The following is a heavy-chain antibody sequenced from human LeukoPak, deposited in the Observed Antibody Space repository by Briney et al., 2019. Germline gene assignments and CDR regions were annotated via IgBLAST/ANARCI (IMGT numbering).Heavy chain of an antibody. Sequence: GGSLRLSCAASGFTFSSYAMHWVRQAPGKGLEWVAVISHDGSNKYYADSVKGRFTIPRGNSKNTLYLQMNSLRAEDTAVYYCARDGDTYYYDSSGYLYWGQGTLVTVSS. V-gene: IGHV3-30-3*01. J-gene: IGHJ4*02. CDR1: GFTFSSYA. CDR3: ARDGDTYYYDSSGYLY. D-gene: IGHD3-22*01. CDR2: ISHDGSNK.